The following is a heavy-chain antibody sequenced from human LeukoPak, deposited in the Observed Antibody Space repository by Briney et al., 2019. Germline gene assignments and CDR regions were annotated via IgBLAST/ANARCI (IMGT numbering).Heavy chain of an antibody. D-gene: IGHD5-18*01. CDR3: ARGGYGSLDY. CDR1: GGSISSGGYY. J-gene: IGHJ4*02. Sequence: SETLSLTCTVSGGSISSGGYYWTWIRQHPGKGLEWIGYIYYSGSTYYNPSLKSRVTISVDTSKNQFSLRLSSVTAADTAVYYCARGGYGSLDYWGQGTLVTVSS. V-gene: IGHV4-31*03. CDR2: IYYSGST.